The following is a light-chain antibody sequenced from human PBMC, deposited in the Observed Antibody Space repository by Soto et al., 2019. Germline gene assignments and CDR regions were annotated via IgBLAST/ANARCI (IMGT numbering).Light chain of an antibody. Sequence: QSVPTQPASVSGSPGQSITISCTGTSSDVGSYNLVSWYQQHPGKAPKLMIYEGSKRPSGVSNRFSGSKSGNTASLTISGLQAEDEADYYCCSYAGSSTFVWIFGGGTQLTVL. CDR3: CSYAGSSTFVWI. CDR1: SSDVGSYNL. J-gene: IGLJ2*01. CDR2: EGS. V-gene: IGLV2-23*03.